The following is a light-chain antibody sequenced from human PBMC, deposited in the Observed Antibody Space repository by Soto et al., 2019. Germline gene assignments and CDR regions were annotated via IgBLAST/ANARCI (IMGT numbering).Light chain of an antibody. CDR3: QKYSSGPV. V-gene: IGKV1-27*01. CDR2: AAS. Sequence: DIQMTQSPPSLSASVGDRVTITCRASQGIRNYVAWYQQIPGKAPKLLIYAASTLQSGVPSRFSGSGSGTDFTLTINGLQPEDVATYSCQKYSSGPVFGPGTKVEIK. CDR1: QGIRNY. J-gene: IGKJ3*01.